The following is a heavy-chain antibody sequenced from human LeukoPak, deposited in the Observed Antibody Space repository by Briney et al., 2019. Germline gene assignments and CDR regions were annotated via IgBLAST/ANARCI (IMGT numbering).Heavy chain of an antibody. CDR3: ARVNPSGWAIDY. D-gene: IGHD6-19*01. V-gene: IGHV3-53*01. J-gene: IGHJ4*02. CDR2: IYIGGST. Sequence: TGGSLRLSCAASGFIVSSNYLSWVRQAPGKGLEWVSVIYIGGSTYYADSVKGRFTISRDNSKNTLYLQMNSLKVEDTAVYDCARVNPSGWAIDYWGQGTLVTVSS. CDR1: GFIVSSNY.